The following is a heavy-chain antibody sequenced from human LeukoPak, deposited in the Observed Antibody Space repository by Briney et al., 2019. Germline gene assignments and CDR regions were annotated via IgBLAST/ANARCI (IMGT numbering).Heavy chain of an antibody. D-gene: IGHD3-22*01. V-gene: IGHV3-11*01. Sequence: SGGSLRLSCVASGFPFSNYYMSWIRQAPGKGLEWVSFISRDGTTTHYADSVKGRYTISRDNAKTSVYLQMNSLRAEDTAVYYCARWVYFHDSSGYPHYWGQGILVTVSS. CDR3: ARWVYFHDSSGYPHY. CDR2: ISRDGTTT. J-gene: IGHJ4*02. CDR1: GFPFSNYY.